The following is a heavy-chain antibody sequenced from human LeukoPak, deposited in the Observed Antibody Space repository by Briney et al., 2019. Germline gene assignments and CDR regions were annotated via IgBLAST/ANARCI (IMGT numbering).Heavy chain of an antibody. CDR3: AKGLRSGYVMDYMDV. CDR1: GFTFSSYA. CDR2: ISGSGVST. J-gene: IGHJ6*03. V-gene: IGHV3-23*01. D-gene: IGHD5-12*01. Sequence: PGGSLRLSCAASGFTFSSYAMKWVRQAPGKGLEWVSAISGSGVSTYYADSMKGRSTISRDNSKNTLYLQMNSLRAEDTAVYYCAKGLRSGYVMDYMDVWGKGTTVTVSS.